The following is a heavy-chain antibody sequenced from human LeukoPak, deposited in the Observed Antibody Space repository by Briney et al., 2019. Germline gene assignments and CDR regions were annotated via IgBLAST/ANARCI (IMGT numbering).Heavy chain of an antibody. CDR2: IYYSGST. Sequence: SETLSLTCTVSGGSISSYYWSWIRQPPGKGLEWIGYIYYSGSTNYNPSLKSRVTISVDTSKNQFSLKLSSVTAADTAVYYCARRIAALPYYYYMDVWGKGTTVTVSS. V-gene: IGHV4-59*01. J-gene: IGHJ6*03. D-gene: IGHD6-6*01. CDR1: GGSISSYY. CDR3: ARRIAALPYYYYMDV.